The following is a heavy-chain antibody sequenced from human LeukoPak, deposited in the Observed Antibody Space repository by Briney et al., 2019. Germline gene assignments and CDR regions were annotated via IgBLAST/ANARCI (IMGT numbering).Heavy chain of an antibody. CDR1: GFSLSTSGVG. J-gene: IGHJ4*02. CDR3: AHGNSSEWGLPRLDY. V-gene: IGHV2-5*02. Sequence: VSGPTLVKPTQTLTLTCTFSGFSLSTSGVGVGWIRQPPGKALEWLALIYWDDDKRYSPSLKSRLTITKDTSKNQVVLTMTNMDPVDTATYYCAHGNSSEWGLPRLDYWGQGTLVTASS. D-gene: IGHD1-26*01. CDR2: IYWDDDK.